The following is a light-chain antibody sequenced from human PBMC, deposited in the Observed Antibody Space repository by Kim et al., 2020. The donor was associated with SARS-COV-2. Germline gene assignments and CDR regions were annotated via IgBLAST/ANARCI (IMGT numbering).Light chain of an antibody. CDR2: GAS. CDR1: QSVSSNY. J-gene: IGKJ1*01. CDR3: QQYGNSPWT. Sequence: SPGERATPSCRASQSVSSNYLAWYQQKPGQAPRLIIYGASSRATGVPDRFSGSGSGTDFTLTISRLEPEDFAVYYCQQYGNSPWTFGQGTKVDIK. V-gene: IGKV3-20*01.